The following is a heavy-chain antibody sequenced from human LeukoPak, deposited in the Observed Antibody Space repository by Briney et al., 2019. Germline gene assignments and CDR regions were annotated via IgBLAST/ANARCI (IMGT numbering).Heavy chain of an antibody. D-gene: IGHD6-6*01. J-gene: IGHJ4*02. CDR3: AMFEYSSSSVY. V-gene: IGHV3-9*01. CDR2: ISWNSRSI. Sequence: GRSLRLSCAASGFTFDDYAMHWVRQAPGKGLEWVSGISWNSRSIGYADSVKGRFTISRDNAKNSLYLQMNSLRAEDTAVYYCAMFEYSSSSVYWGQGTLVTVSS. CDR1: GFTFDDYA.